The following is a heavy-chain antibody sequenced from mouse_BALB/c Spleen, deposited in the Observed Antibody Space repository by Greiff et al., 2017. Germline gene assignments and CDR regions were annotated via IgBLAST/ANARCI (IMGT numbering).Heavy chain of an antibody. CDR3: ARDGNYGDYYAMDY. CDR2: INPSTGYT. J-gene: IGHJ4*01. V-gene: IGHV1-7*01. CDR1: GYTFTSYW. Sequence: QVQLKESGAELAKPGASVKMSCKASGYTFTSYWMHWVKQRPGQGLEWIGYINPSTGYTEYNQKFKDKATLTADKSSSTAYMQLSSLTSEDSAVYYCARDGNYGDYYAMDYWGQGTSVTVSS. D-gene: IGHD2-1*01.